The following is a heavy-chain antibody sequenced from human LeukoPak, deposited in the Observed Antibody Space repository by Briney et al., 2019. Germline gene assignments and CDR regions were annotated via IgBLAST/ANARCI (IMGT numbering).Heavy chain of an antibody. Sequence: ASVEVSCKASGYTFTNYYMHWMRQAPGQGLEWMGWINLNSGGTNYAQKFQGRVSLTRDTSINTVYMELRRLRSDDTAVYYCARDQGGNSFDYYYMDVWGKGTTVTVSS. CDR1: GYTFTNYY. D-gene: IGHD4-23*01. CDR2: INLNSGGT. J-gene: IGHJ6*03. CDR3: ARDQGGNSFDYYYMDV. V-gene: IGHV1-2*02.